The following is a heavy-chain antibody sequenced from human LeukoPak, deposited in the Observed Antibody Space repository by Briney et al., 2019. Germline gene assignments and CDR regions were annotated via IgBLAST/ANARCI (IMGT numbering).Heavy chain of an antibody. CDR2: ISSSSSYI. CDR1: GFTFSSYS. Sequence: GGSLRLSCAASGFTFSSYSMNWVRQAPGKGLEWVSSISSSSSYIYYADSVKGRFTISRDNAKNSLYLQMNSLRAEDTAVYYCAKDTYYYDSSGYYPLWGQGTLVTVSS. V-gene: IGHV3-21*04. D-gene: IGHD3-22*01. CDR3: AKDTYYYDSSGYYPL. J-gene: IGHJ4*02.